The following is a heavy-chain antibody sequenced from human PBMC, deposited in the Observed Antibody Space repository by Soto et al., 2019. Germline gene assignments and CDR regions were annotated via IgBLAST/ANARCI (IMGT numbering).Heavy chain of an antibody. CDR2: IFHTGSA. J-gene: IGHJ4*02. CDR1: GGSITSNW. D-gene: IGHD2-21*01. CDR3: ARHIAVSGTRGFDH. Sequence: QVQLQESGPGLMKPSGTLSHTCAVSGGSITSNWWSWVRQPPGKGLEWIAEIFHTGSANYNPSLMGRLTISMDKSRNHLSLNLNSVTAADTAVYYCARHIAVSGTRGFDHWGQGTLVTVSS. V-gene: IGHV4-4*02.